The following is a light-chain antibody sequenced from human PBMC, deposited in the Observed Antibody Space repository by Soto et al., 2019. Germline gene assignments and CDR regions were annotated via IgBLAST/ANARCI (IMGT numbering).Light chain of an antibody. V-gene: IGKV1-8*01. CDR3: QQYFSYPYT. CDR2: GAS. CDR1: HRLNTY. J-gene: IGKJ2*01. Sequence: IRMTQSPSSLSASIGDRVTFTCRASHRLNTYLAWNQQKPGKAPKLLIYGASTLQSGVPSRFSGSGSGTDFTLLISSLQSEDFATYYCQQYFSYPYTFGQGTKLEIK.